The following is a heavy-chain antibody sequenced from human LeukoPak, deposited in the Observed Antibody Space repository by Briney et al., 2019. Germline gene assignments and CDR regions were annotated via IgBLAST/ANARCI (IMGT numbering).Heavy chain of an antibody. CDR3: ARDNYDSSGSTDF. Sequence: GGSLRLSCGASGFIFSSYSMNWVRQAPGKGLEWVSSISSSSTYIYYADSVKGRFTISRDNAKNSLYLQMNNLSAEDTAVYYCARDNYDSSGSTDFWGQGTLVTVSS. V-gene: IGHV3-21*01. CDR2: ISSSSTYI. D-gene: IGHD3-22*01. CDR1: GFIFSSYS. J-gene: IGHJ4*02.